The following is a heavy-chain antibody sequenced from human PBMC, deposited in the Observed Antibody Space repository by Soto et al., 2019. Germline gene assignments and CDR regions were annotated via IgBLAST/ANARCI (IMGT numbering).Heavy chain of an antibody. J-gene: IGHJ4*02. CDR3: ARDGHSYGHGVFDY. V-gene: IGHV1-69*13. Sequence: SVKVSCKASGGTFSSYAISWVRQAPGQGLEWMGGIIPIFGTANYAQKFQGRVTITADESTSTAYMELRSLRSEDAAVYYCARDGHSYGHGVFDYWGQGTLVTVSS. CDR1: GGTFSSYA. CDR2: IIPIFGTA. D-gene: IGHD5-18*01.